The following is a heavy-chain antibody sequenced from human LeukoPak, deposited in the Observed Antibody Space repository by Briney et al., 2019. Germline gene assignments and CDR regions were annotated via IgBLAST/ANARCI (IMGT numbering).Heavy chain of an antibody. CDR3: ARLPFDYGDYVGGFDY. D-gene: IGHD4-17*01. CDR2: INHSGST. J-gene: IGHJ4*02. V-gene: IGHV4-34*01. Sequence: SETLSLTCAVYGGSFSGYYWSWIRQPPGKGLEWIGEINHSGSTNYNPSLKSRVTISVDTSKNQFSLKLSSVTAADTAVYYCARLPFDYGDYVGGFDYWGQGTLVTVSS. CDR1: GGSFSGYY.